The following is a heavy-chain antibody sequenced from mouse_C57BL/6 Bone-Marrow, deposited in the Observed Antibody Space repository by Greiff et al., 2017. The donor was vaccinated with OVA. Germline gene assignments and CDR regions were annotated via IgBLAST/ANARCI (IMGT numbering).Heavy chain of an antibody. Sequence: DVQLVESGGGLVKPGGSLKLSCAASGFTFSDYGMHWVRQAPEKGLEWVAYISSGSSTIYYADTVKGRFTISRDHAKNTLFLQMTSLRSEDTAMYYCARDGSSYHDYWGQGTTLTVSS. CDR2: ISSGSSTI. CDR1: GFTFSDYG. V-gene: IGHV5-17*01. CDR3: ARDGSSYHDY. D-gene: IGHD1-1*01. J-gene: IGHJ2*01.